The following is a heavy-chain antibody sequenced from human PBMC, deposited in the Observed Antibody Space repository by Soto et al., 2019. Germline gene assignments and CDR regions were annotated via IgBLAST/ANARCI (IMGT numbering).Heavy chain of an antibody. J-gene: IGHJ4*02. V-gene: IGHV3-23*01. CDR1: GFTFSSYA. CDR3: AKSPPQASAVVVVAATPFDY. Sequence: PGGSLRLSCAASGFTFSSYAMSWVRQAPGKGQEWVPAISGSGGSTSYADSVKGRFTISRDNSKNTLYLPMNSLRAEDTAVYYCAKSPPQASAVVVVAATPFDYWGQGTLVTVAS. CDR2: ISGSGGST. D-gene: IGHD2-15*01.